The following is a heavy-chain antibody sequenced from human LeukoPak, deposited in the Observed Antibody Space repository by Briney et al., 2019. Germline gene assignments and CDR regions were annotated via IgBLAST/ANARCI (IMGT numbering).Heavy chain of an antibody. CDR1: GFTFSSYS. V-gene: IGHV3-48*04. CDR3: ARAMVRGVIKWSMDV. CDR2: ISSSSSTI. D-gene: IGHD3-10*01. J-gene: IGHJ6*02. Sequence: GGSLRLSCAASGFTFSSYSMNWVRQAPGKGLEWVSYISSSSSTIYYADSVKGRFTISRDNAKNSLYLQMNSLRAEDTAVYYCARAMVRGVIKWSMDVWGQGTTVTVSS.